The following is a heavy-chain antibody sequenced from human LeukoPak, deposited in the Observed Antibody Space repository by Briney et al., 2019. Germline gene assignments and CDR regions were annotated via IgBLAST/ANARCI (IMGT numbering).Heavy chain of an antibody. CDR2: ISYDGSNK. D-gene: IGHD3-22*01. CDR1: GFTFSSYA. J-gene: IGHJ4*02. CDR3: ARAEGYYDSSGYNILDY. Sequence: GGSLRLSCAASGFTFSSYAMHWVRQAPGKGLEWVAVISYDGSNKYYADSVKGRFTISRDNSKNTLYLQMNSLRAEDTAVYYCARAEGYYDSSGYNILDYWGQGTLVTVSS. V-gene: IGHV3-30-3*01.